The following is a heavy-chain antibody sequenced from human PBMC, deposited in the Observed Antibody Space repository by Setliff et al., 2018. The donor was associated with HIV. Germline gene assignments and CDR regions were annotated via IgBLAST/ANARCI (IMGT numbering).Heavy chain of an antibody. V-gene: IGHV7-4-1*02. CDR1: GYNFENYA. D-gene: IGHD4-17*01. Sequence: GASVKVSCKTSGYNFENYAINWVRQAPGQGLEWMGWINANSGSPTYAQAFTGRFLFSVDTAVAPAYLQINNLKTEDTAVYFCARGLYGDYGGDLNWLDPWGHGTRVTVSS. CDR3: ARGLYGDYGGDLNWLDP. J-gene: IGHJ5*02. CDR2: INANSGSP.